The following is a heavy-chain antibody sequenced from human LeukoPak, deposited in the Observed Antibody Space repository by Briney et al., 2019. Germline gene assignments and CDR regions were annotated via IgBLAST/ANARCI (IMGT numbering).Heavy chain of an antibody. D-gene: IGHD3-10*01. CDR1: GYTFTGYY. J-gene: IGHJ6*02. Sequence: SVKVSCKASGYTFTGYYMHWVRQAPGQGLEWMGGIIPIFGTANYAQKFQGRVTITADESTSTAYMELSSLRSGDTAVYYCARDRAPLWFGAESATAYYYGMDVWGQGTTVTVSS. V-gene: IGHV1-69*13. CDR3: ARDRAPLWFGAESATAYYYGMDV. CDR2: IIPIFGTA.